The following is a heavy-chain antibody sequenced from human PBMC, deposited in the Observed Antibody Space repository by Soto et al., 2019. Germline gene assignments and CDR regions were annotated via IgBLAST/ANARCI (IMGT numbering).Heavy chain of an antibody. CDR1: GYSFTNYW. CDR2: IYPDDSDT. D-gene: IGHD6-19*01. J-gene: IGHJ4*02. V-gene: IGHV5-51*01. Sequence: GESLKISCQASGYSFTNYWIAWVRQVPGKGLEWMGIIYPDDSDTRYNPTFEGHVTISADKSISTAYLQWSSLKASDTAMYYCARPLPPGGSGSFSYYYWGQGSLVTVSS. CDR3: ARPLPPGGSGSFSYYY.